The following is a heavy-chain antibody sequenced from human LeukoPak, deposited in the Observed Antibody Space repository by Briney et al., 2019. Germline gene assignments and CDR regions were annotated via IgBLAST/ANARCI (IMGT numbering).Heavy chain of an antibody. Sequence: SETLSLTCAVYGGSFSGYYWSWIRRPPGKGLEWIGEINHSGSTNYNPSLKSRVTISVDTSKNQFSLKLSSVTAADTAVYYCARVPDGHSGSFDYWGQGTLVTVSS. CDR3: ARVPDGHSGSFDY. D-gene: IGHD1-26*01. CDR1: GGSFSGYY. J-gene: IGHJ4*02. V-gene: IGHV4-34*01. CDR2: INHSGST.